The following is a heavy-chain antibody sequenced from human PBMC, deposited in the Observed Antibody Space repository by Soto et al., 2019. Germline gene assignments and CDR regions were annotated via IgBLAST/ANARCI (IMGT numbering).Heavy chain of an antibody. D-gene: IGHD1-26*01. CDR2: IYYSGET. J-gene: IGHJ4*01. Sequence: QVQLQESGPGVVKASQTLSLTCTVSGDSTVSASSISRGGYYWGWTRQHPGRGLEWIGYIYYSGETFYNPSLKSRVTISSDKSKNQFSLRMTSVTAMDTAVYYCARSRVGASSPTELWGHGRPVTVSP. CDR3: ARSRVGASSPTEL. CDR1: STVSASSISRGGYY. V-gene: IGHV4-31*02.